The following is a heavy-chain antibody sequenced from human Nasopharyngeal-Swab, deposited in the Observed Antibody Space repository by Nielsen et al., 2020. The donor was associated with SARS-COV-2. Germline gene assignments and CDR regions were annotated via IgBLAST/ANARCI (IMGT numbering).Heavy chain of an antibody. CDR3: ARVVSYYGDYEIYAFDI. J-gene: IGHJ3*02. Sequence: WIRQPPGKGLEWIGYIYYSGSTYYNPSLKSRVTISVDTSKNQFSLKLSSVTAADTAVYYCARVVSYYGDYEIYAFDIWGQGTMVTVSS. D-gene: IGHD4-17*01. V-gene: IGHV4-30-4*01. CDR2: IYYSGST.